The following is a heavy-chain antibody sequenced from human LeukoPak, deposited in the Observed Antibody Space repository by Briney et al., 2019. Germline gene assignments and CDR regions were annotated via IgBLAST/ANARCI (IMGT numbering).Heavy chain of an antibody. CDR1: GFTFDDYA. Sequence: GGSLRLSCAASGFTFDDYAMHWVRQAPGKGLEWVSGISWNSGSIGYADSVKGRFTISRDNAKNSLYLQMNSLRAEDTALYYCAKDMRYYCGSGSYFGHAFDIWGQGTMVTVSS. CDR2: ISWNSGSI. J-gene: IGHJ3*02. D-gene: IGHD3-10*01. V-gene: IGHV3-9*01. CDR3: AKDMRYYCGSGSYFGHAFDI.